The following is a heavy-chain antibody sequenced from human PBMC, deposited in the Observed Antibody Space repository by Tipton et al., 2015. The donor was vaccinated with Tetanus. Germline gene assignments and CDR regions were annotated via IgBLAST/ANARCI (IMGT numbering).Heavy chain of an antibody. D-gene: IGHD2/OR15-2a*01. CDR3: SSSPGNHYLAFFDY. Sequence: PSLTCTVSGATVSRSNYHWGWIRQPPGKGLEWIGNISYSGSTYYNPSLKSRVTISIDTSKNQFSLRLSSVTAADTAVYYCSSSPGNHYLAFFDYWGRGTLVTVSS. J-gene: IGHJ4*02. CDR2: ISYSGST. V-gene: IGHV4-39*07. CDR1: GATVSRSNYH.